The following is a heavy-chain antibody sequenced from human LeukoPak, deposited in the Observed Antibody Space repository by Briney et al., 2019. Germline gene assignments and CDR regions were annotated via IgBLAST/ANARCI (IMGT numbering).Heavy chain of an antibody. D-gene: IGHD2-15*01. CDR2: INHSGST. CDR3: ACRYCSGGSCYRFGDY. Sequence: SETLSLTCAVYGGSFSGYYWSWIRRPPGKGLEWIGEINHSGSTNYNPSLKSRVTISVDTSKNQFSLKLSSVTAADTAVYYCACRYCSGGSCYRFGDYWGQGTLVTVSS. CDR1: GGSFSGYY. J-gene: IGHJ4*02. V-gene: IGHV4-34*01.